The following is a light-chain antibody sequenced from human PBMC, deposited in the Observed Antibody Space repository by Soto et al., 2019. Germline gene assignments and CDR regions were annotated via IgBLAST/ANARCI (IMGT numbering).Light chain of an antibody. J-gene: IGKJ2*01. CDR3: QQYGSSLYT. CDR2: AAS. CDR1: QSSSTY. V-gene: IGKV1-39*01. Sequence: DIQMTQSPSSLSASVGDRVTITCRASQSSSTYLNWYQQKPGKAPKLLIYAASSLQSGVPSRFSGSGSGTDFTLSISRLEPEDFAVYYCQQYGSSLYTFGQGTKLEIK.